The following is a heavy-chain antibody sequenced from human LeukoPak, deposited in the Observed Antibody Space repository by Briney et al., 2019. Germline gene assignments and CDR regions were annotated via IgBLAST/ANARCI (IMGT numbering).Heavy chain of an antibody. CDR1: GYSISSGYY. V-gene: IGHV4-38-2*02. CDR3: ARRFQYGPVDY. Sequence: SETLSLTCTVSGYSISSGYYWGWIRQPPGKGLEWIGSIYHSGSTYYNPSLKSRVTISVDTSKNQFSLKLSSVTAADTAVYYCARRFQYGPVDYWGQGTLVTVSS. CDR2: IYHSGST. D-gene: IGHD3-3*01. J-gene: IGHJ4*02.